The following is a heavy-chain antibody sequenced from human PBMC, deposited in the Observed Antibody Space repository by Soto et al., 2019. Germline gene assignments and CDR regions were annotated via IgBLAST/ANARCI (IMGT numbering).Heavy chain of an antibody. CDR2: IHHSGST. J-gene: IGHJ4*02. CDR1: SATIITEQR. D-gene: IGHD6-19*01. V-gene: IGHV4-4*02. CDR3: ARSFGWYAIDH. Sequence: QMQLQESGPGLVKASETPSLTCAVASATIITEQRWTWVRQPPGKGLEWIGEIHHSGSTNNNPSLRSRVTMSVDKSKNQFSLNLNSVTAADTALYYCARSFGWYAIDHWGQGTLVIVSS.